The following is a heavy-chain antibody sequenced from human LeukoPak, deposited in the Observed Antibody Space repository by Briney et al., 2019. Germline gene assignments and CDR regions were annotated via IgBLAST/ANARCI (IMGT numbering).Heavy chain of an antibody. V-gene: IGHV4-34*01. CDR2: INHSGST. CDR1: GGSFSGYY. Sequence: KPSETLSLTYAVYGGSFSGYYWSWIRQPPGKGLEWIGEINHSGSTNYNPSLKSRVTISVDTSKNQFSLKLSSVTAADTAVYYCARGVDTAMRAKGGTFDYWGQGTLVTVSS. CDR3: ARGVDTAMRAKGGTFDY. J-gene: IGHJ4*02. D-gene: IGHD5-18*01.